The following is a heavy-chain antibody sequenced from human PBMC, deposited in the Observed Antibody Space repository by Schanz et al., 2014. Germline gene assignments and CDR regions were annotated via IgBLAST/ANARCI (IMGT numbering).Heavy chain of an antibody. V-gene: IGHV3-23*04. CDR1: GFGFVDYA. J-gene: IGHJ4*02. CDR3: AKHVRSLTGNDY. Sequence: EVQLVESGGGVVRPGGSLRLSCAASGFGFVDYAMSWVRQAPGKGLEWVSGIGGSGDSTHYADSVKGRFIISRDNSKNTLYLQVNSLRAEDTAVYYCAKHVRSLTGNDYWGQGTLVTVSS. D-gene: IGHD3-9*01. CDR2: IGGSGDST.